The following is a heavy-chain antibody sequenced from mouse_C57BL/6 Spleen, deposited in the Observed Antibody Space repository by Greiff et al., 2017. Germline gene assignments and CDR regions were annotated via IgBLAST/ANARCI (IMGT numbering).Heavy chain of an antibody. J-gene: IGHJ2*01. Sequence: EVKVVESGGGLVKPGGSLKLSCAASGFTFSSYTMSWVRQTPEKRLEWVATISGGGGNTYYPDSVKGRFTISRDNAKNTLYLQMSSLRSEDTALYYCARHYGSSHFDYWGQGTTLTVSS. CDR3: ARHYGSSHFDY. D-gene: IGHD1-1*01. CDR2: ISGGGGNT. V-gene: IGHV5-9*01. CDR1: GFTFSSYT.